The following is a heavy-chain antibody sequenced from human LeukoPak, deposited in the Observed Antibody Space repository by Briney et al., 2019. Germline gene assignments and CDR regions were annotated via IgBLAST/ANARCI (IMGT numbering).Heavy chain of an antibody. CDR3: ARDPLLTVDIVAKVQVDDY. J-gene: IGHJ4*02. Sequence: PSETLSLTCTVSGGSISSSSYYWGWIRQPPGKGLEWIGSIYYSGSTYYNPSLKSRVTISVDTSKNQFSLKLSSVTAADTAVYYCARDPLLTVDIVAKVQVDDYWGQGTLVTVSS. D-gene: IGHD5-12*01. CDR2: IYYSGST. CDR1: GGSISSSSYY. V-gene: IGHV4-39*07.